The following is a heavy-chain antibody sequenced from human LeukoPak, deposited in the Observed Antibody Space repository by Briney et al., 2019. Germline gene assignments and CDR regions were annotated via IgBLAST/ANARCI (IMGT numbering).Heavy chain of an antibody. J-gene: IGHJ6*02. Sequence: GASVKVSCKASGYTFTGYYMHWVRQAPGQGLEWMGWINPNSGGTNYAQKFQGRVTMTRDTSISTAYMELSRLRSDDTAVYYCARLAFPGVPAAMVDMDVWGQGTTVTVSS. D-gene: IGHD2-2*01. V-gene: IGHV1-2*02. CDR2: INPNSGGT. CDR3: ARLAFPGVPAAMVDMDV. CDR1: GYTFTGYY.